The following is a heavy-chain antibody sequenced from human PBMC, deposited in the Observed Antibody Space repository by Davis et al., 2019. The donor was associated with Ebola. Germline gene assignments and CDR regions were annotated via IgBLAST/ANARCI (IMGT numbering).Heavy chain of an antibody. D-gene: IGHD6-13*01. CDR3: ARGSGWYPYYYYGMDV. CDR2: IYYSGST. Sequence: MPSETLSLTCTVSGGSISGYYWSWIRQPPGKGLEWIGYIYYSGSTNYNPSLKSRVTISVDTSKNQFSLKLSSVTAADTAVYYCARGSGWYPYYYYGMDVWGQGTTVTVSS. J-gene: IGHJ6*02. CDR1: GGSISGYY. V-gene: IGHV4-59*12.